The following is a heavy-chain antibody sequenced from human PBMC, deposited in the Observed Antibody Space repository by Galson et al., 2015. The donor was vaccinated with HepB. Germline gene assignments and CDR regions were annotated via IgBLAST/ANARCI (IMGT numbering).Heavy chain of an antibody. CDR3: ARSSIFGVIINWFDP. CDR2: VHHSGIT. CDR1: GDSISGTNW. V-gene: IGHV4-4*02. Sequence: ETLSLTCAVSGDSISGTNWWNWVRQPPGKGLEWIGEVHHSGITNYNPSLKSRLTISADKSKNQFSLDLTSVTAADTAVYYCARSSIFGVIINWFDPWGQGSLVTVSS. D-gene: IGHD3-3*01. J-gene: IGHJ5*02.